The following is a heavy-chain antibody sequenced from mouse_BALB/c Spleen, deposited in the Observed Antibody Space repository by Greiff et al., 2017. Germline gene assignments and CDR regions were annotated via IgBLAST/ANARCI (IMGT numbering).Heavy chain of an antibody. J-gene: IGHJ4*01. V-gene: IGHV5-4*02. CDR2: ISDGGSYT. CDR1: GFTFSDYY. CDR3: ARNHYYGSSYDAMDY. D-gene: IGHD1-1*01. Sequence: EVQVVESGGGLVKPGGSLKLSCAASGFTFSDYYMYWVRQTPEKRLEWVATISDGGSYTYYPDSVKGRFTISRDNAKNNLYLQMSSLKSEDTAMYYCARNHYYGSSYDAMDYWGQGTSVTVSS.